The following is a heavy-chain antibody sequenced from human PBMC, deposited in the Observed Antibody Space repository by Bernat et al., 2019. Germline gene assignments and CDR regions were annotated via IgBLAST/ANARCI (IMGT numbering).Heavy chain of an antibody. CDR3: TTYYDFWSGYLYAFDI. D-gene: IGHD3-3*01. J-gene: IGHJ3*02. Sequence: VQLVESGGGLVKPGGSLRLSCAASGFTFSNAWMNWVRQAPGKGLEWVGRIKSKTDGGTTDYAAPVKGRFTISRDDSKNTLYLQMNSLKTEDTAVYYCTTYYDFWSGYLYAFDIWGQGTMVTVSS. CDR2: IKSKTDGGTT. CDR1: GFTFSNAW. V-gene: IGHV3-15*07.